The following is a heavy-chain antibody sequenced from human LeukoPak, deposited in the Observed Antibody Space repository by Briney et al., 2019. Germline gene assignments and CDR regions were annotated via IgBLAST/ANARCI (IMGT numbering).Heavy chain of an antibody. CDR2: ISYDGSNK. J-gene: IGHJ4*02. CDR1: GFTFSSYA. V-gene: IGHV3-30*04. CDR3: ARGSNSHFDY. Sequence: GRSLRLSCAASGFTFSSYAMHWVRQAPGKGLEWVAVISYDGSNKYYADSVKGRFTISRDNSKNTLYLQMNSLRAEDTAVYYCARGSNSHFDYWGQGTLVTVSS. D-gene: IGHD2-15*01.